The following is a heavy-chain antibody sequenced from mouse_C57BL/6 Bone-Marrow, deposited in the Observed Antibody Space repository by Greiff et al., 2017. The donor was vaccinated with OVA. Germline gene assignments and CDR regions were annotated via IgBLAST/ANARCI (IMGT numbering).Heavy chain of an antibody. Sequence: QVQLQQSGAELVRPGASVTLSCKASGYTFTDYEMHWVKQTPVPGLEWLGAIDPETGGTAYNQKFKGKAILTADKSSSTAYMERRSLTSEDSAVYYCTRGYSNYYAMDYWGQGTSVSVSS. CDR3: TRGYSNYYAMDY. D-gene: IGHD2-5*01. CDR1: GYTFTDYE. CDR2: IDPETGGT. V-gene: IGHV1-15*01. J-gene: IGHJ4*01.